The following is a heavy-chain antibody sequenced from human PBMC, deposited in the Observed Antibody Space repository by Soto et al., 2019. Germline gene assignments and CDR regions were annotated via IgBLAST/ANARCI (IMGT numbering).Heavy chain of an antibody. CDR2: MNPNSGNT. CDR3: ARGGYYYDSSAYYRPFDY. D-gene: IGHD3-22*01. J-gene: IGHJ4*02. V-gene: IGHV1-8*01. Sequence: FTSYDINWVRQATGQGLEWMGWMNPNSGNTGYAQKFQGRVTMTRSTSISTAYMELSSLRSEDTAVYYCARGGYYYDSSAYYRPFDYWGQGTLVTVSS. CDR1: FTSYD.